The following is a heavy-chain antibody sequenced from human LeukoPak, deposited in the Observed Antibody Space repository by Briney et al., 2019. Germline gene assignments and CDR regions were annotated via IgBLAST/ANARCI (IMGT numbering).Heavy chain of an antibody. CDR3: VRAYLGYYYGMDV. Sequence: SETLSLTCTVSGGSISSYYWSWIRQPPGQGLEWIGYIYYSGSTNYNPSLKSRVTISVDTSKNQFSLKPSSVTAADTAVYYCVRAYLGYYYGMDVWGQGTTVTVSS. J-gene: IGHJ6*02. V-gene: IGHV4-59*01. CDR1: GGSISSYY. CDR2: IYYSGST.